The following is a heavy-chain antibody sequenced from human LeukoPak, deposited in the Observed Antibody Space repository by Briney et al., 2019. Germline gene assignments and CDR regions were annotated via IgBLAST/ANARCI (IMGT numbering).Heavy chain of an antibody. Sequence: GASVKVSCKVSGYTLTELSMHWVRQAPGKGLEWMGGFDPEDGETIYAQKFQGRVTMTEDTSTDTAYMELSSLRAEDTAVYYCAKDTYKSQLWLEAYYFDYWGQGTLVTVSS. CDR2: FDPEDGET. D-gene: IGHD5-18*01. J-gene: IGHJ4*02. V-gene: IGHV1-24*01. CDR1: GYTLTELS. CDR3: AKDTYKSQLWLEAYYFDY.